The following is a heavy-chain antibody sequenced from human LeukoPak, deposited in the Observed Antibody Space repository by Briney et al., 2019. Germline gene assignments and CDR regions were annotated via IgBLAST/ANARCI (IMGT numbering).Heavy chain of an antibody. J-gene: IGHJ3*02. CDR3: ARDGMGGIKAFDI. D-gene: IGHD3-16*01. V-gene: IGHV3-7*05. CDR1: GFTFSRYW. Sequence: PGGSLRLSCAASGFTFSRYWMSWVRQAPGRGLEWVANIKHDGSQKYYVDSVKGRITISRDNAKHSLYLQMNSLRAEDTAVYYCARDGMGGIKAFDIWGQGTTVTVSS. CDR2: IKHDGSQK.